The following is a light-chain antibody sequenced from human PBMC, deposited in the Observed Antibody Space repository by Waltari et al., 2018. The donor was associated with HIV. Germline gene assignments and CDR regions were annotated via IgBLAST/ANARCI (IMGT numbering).Light chain of an antibody. Sequence: SVLTQPPSVSVAPGMTARITCGGKNIERKSVHWYQQKPGQAPILLICYDNDRPSGIPERFSGSNSGNTATLTISRVGAGDEADYYCQVWDSTLGQVSFGGGTKLTVL. J-gene: IGLJ3*02. CDR3: QVWDSTLGQVS. CDR2: YDN. CDR1: NIERKS. V-gene: IGLV3-21*01.